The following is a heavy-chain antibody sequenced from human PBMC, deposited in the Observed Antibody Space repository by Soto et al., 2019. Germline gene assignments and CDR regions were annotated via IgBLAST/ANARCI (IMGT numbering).Heavy chain of an antibody. CDR3: ARGLGTGGNNWFDH. Sequence: SVKVSCEASVGTFSSYAISWVRQAPGQGLEWMGGIIPIFGTANYAQKFQGRVTITADKSTSTAYMELSSLRSEDTAVYYCARGLGTGGNNWFDHWGQGTLVTVSS. D-gene: IGHD7-27*01. J-gene: IGHJ5*02. CDR2: IIPIFGTA. CDR1: VGTFSSYA. V-gene: IGHV1-69*06.